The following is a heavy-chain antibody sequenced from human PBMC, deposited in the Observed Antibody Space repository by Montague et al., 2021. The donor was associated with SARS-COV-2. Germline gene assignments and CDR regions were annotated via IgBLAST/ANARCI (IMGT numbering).Heavy chain of an antibody. D-gene: IGHD3-22*01. CDR3: ARARITMIVVVNAFDI. J-gene: IGHJ3*02. CDR2: IYYSGST. Sequence: TLSLTCTVSGGSISSGGSYWSWIPQHPGKGLEWLGYIYYSGSTYYNPTLKSRVTISVDTSKNQFSLKLSSVTAADTAVYYCARARITMIVVVNAFDIWGQGKMVTVSS. V-gene: IGHV4-31*03. CDR1: GGSISSGGSY.